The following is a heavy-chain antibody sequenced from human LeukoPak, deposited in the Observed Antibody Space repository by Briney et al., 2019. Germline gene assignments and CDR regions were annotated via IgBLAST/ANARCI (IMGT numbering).Heavy chain of an antibody. D-gene: IGHD1-26*01. J-gene: IGHJ3*02. CDR1: GVSISSYY. CDR2: IYYSGST. V-gene: IGHV4-59*01. Sequence: SETLSLTCTVSGVSISSYYWSWIRQPPGKGLEWIGYIYYSGSTNYNPSLKSRVTISVGTSKNQFSLKLSSVTAADTAVYYCASAWGFMGATRGGGAFDIWGQGTMVTVSS. CDR3: ASAWGFMGATRGGGAFDI.